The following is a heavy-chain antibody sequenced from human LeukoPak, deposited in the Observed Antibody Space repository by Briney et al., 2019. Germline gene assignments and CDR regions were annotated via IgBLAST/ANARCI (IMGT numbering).Heavy chain of an antibody. CDR1: GFTFSSYW. D-gene: IGHD6-19*01. CDR3: ARSGNSSGWYPWGPYVDY. Sequence: PGGSLRLSCAASGFTFSSYWMSWVRQAPGKGLEWVANIKQDGSEKYYVDSVKGRFTISRDNAKNSLYLQMNSLRAEDTAVYYCARSGNSSGWYPWGPYVDYWGQGTLVTVSS. J-gene: IGHJ4*02. V-gene: IGHV3-7*01. CDR2: IKQDGSEK.